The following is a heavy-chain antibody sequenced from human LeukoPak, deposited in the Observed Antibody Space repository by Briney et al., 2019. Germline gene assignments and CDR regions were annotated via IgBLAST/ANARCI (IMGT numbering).Heavy chain of an antibody. CDR3: ASGPGYCSSTSCHLNWFDP. CDR1: GGSISSGGYY. D-gene: IGHD2-2*01. CDR2: IYYSGST. Sequence: SETLSLTCTVSGGSISSGGYYWSWIRQHPGRGLEWIGYIYYSGSTYYNPSLKSRVTISVDTSKNQFSLKLSSVTAADTAVYYCASGPGYCSSTSCHLNWFDPWGQGTLVTVSS. J-gene: IGHJ5*02. V-gene: IGHV4-31*03.